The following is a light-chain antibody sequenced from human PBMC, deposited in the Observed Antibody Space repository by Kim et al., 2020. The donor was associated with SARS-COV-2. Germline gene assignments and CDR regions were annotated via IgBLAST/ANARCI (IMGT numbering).Light chain of an antibody. CDR2: AAS. CDR1: QSISSN. V-gene: IGKV3-15*01. J-gene: IGKJ4*01. Sequence: VSPGERATRSCRSSQSISSNLAWYQQRPGQAPRLLMYAASARATNIPDRFSGSGSGTEFTLTVSSLQSEDFALYYCQQYHDWPLTFGGGTKVDIK. CDR3: QQYHDWPLT.